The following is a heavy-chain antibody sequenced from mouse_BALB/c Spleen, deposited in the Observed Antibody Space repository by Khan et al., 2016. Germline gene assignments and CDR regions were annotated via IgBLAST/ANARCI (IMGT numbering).Heavy chain of an antibody. Sequence: QVQLKQSGAELVRPGASVKLSCKASGYTFTSYWINWMKQRPGQGLEWIGNIYPSDIYTNYNQKFKDKATLTVDKSSSTAYMQLSSPTSEDSAIYYGTRGEATMIRGFAYWGQGTLVTVSA. J-gene: IGHJ3*01. CDR3: TRGEATMIRGFAY. D-gene: IGHD2-4*01. V-gene: IGHV1-69*02. CDR1: GYTFTSYW. CDR2: IYPSDIYT.